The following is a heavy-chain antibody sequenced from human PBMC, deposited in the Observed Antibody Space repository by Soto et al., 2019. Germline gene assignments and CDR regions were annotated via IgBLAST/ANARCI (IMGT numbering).Heavy chain of an antibody. Sequence: PWETLSLTCTVSGAAIIGFYWSWIRPSAGKGLEWIGRIYATGTTDYNPSLQSRVMMSVDTSKPQFSLKLRSVTAADTAVYYCVRDGTKTLRDWFDPWGQGISVTFSS. CDR1: GAAIIGFY. J-gene: IGHJ5*02. CDR2: IYATGTT. CDR3: VRDGTKTLRDWFDP. D-gene: IGHD1-1*01. V-gene: IGHV4-4*07.